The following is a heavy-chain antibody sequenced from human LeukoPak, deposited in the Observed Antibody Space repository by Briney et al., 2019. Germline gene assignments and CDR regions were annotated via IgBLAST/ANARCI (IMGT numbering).Heavy chain of an antibody. D-gene: IGHD4-17*01. Sequence: GGSLRLSCAASGFTFSSYSMNWVRQAPGKGPEWVSSISSSSSYIYYADSVKGRFTISRDNAKNSLYLQMNSLRAEDTAVYYCARDRSTVPDYWGQGTLVTVSS. CDR1: GFTFSSYS. V-gene: IGHV3-21*01. CDR2: ISSSSSYI. CDR3: ARDRSTVPDY. J-gene: IGHJ4*02.